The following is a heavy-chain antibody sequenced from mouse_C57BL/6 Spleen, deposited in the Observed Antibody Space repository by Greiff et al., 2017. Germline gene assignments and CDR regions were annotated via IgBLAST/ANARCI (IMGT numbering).Heavy chain of an antibody. CDR2: IWSGGGT. Sequence: VKLMESGPGLVQPSQSLSITCTVSGFSLTSYGVHWVRQSPGQGLEWLGVIWSGGGTAYNAAFISRQSISKDNSKSQVFFKMNSLQADDTAIDYCASHHYGNGRRDYWGQGTTVTVSS. V-gene: IGHV2-2*01. J-gene: IGHJ4*01. D-gene: IGHD2-1*01. CDR3: ASHHYGNGRRDY. CDR1: GFSLTSYG.